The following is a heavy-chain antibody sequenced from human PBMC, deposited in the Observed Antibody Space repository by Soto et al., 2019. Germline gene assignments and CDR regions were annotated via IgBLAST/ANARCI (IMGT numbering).Heavy chain of an antibody. J-gene: IGHJ4*02. D-gene: IGHD5-12*01. CDR1: GGTFSDLA. CDR3: ASERVAEMATGGYFDN. CDR2: IIPLFGTP. V-gene: IGHV1-69*01. Sequence: QVHLVQSGAEVKKPGSSVKVSCKTSGGTFSDLAFSWVRQAPRQGLEWVGGIIPLFGTPNYAREFPGRVSISADESSNTAYMELRSLRSEDTAVYYCASERVAEMATGGYFDNWGQGTLVTVSS.